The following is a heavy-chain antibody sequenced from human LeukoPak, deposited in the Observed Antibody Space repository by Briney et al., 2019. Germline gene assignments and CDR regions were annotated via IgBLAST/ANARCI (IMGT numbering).Heavy chain of an antibody. Sequence: GGSLRLSCAVSGFTSGFTFSSRWMHWVRQAPGKGLVWVSLVRSDGSTNYADSVKGRFTVSRDNAKNTLYLQMNNLRVEDTALYFCHPLGYTSNWGQGTLVAVSS. D-gene: IGHD6-19*01. CDR2: VRSDGST. J-gene: IGHJ4*02. V-gene: IGHV3-74*01. CDR1: GFTFSSRW. CDR3: HPLGYTSN.